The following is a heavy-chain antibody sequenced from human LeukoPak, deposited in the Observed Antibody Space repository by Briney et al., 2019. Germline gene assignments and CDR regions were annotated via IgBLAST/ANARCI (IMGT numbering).Heavy chain of an antibody. D-gene: IGHD1-26*01. Sequence: GGSLRLRCAASGFTFSSYGMSSVRQAPGKGLEWVSAISGSGGSTYYADSVKGRFTIHRDNFKNTLYLQMNSLRAEDTAVYSCANQRATLSWGQGTLVNVSS. CDR3: ANQRATLS. J-gene: IGHJ5*02. V-gene: IGHV3-23*01. CDR1: GFTFSSYG. CDR2: ISGSGGST.